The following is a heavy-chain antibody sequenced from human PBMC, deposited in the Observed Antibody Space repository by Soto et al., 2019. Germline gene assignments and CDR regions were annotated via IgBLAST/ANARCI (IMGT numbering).Heavy chain of an antibody. CDR3: ARGIVGATTPFDY. Sequence: QVQLQESGPGLVKPSETLSLTCTVSGDSINNYYWNWIRQPPGKGLEWIGYIYYTGSTNYSPSLKSRVTISVDTSKSQLSLNLASVTAADTAVYYCARGIVGATTPFDYWGQGTLGTVSS. V-gene: IGHV4-59*01. CDR1: GDSINNYY. CDR2: IYYTGST. D-gene: IGHD1-26*01. J-gene: IGHJ4*02.